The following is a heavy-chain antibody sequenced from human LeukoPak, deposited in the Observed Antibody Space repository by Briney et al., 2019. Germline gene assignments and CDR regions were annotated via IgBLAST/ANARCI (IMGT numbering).Heavy chain of an antibody. CDR2: ISSSGSTI. CDR1: GFTFSRHW. V-gene: IGHV3-48*04. CDR3: ARCNWNDEGY. D-gene: IGHD1-20*01. J-gene: IGHJ4*02. Sequence: GGSLRLSCAASGFTFSRHWMGWVRQAPGKGLEWVSYISSSGSTIYYADSVKGRFTISRDNAKNSLYLQMNSLRAEDTAVYYCARCNWNDEGYWGQGTLVTVSS.